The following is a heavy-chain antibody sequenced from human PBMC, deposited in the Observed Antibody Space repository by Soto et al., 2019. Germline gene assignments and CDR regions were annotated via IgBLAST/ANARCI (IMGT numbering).Heavy chain of an antibody. Sequence: WGSLRLSCAASGFTFSSYSMNRVRQAPGKGLEWVSYISSSSSTIYYADSVKGRFTISRDNAKNSLYLQMNSLRAEDTAVYYCARGPYYDILTGYDYFDYWGQGTLVTVSS. CDR2: ISSSSSTI. CDR3: ARGPYYDILTGYDYFDY. D-gene: IGHD3-9*01. V-gene: IGHV3-48*01. CDR1: GFTFSSYS. J-gene: IGHJ4*02.